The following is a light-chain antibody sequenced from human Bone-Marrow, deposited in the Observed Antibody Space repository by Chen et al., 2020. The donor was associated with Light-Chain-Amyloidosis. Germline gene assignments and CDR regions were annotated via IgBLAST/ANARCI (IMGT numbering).Light chain of an antibody. CDR1: TSKIGNKD. J-gene: IGLJ2*01. CDR3: ATWDSGMSAVV. Sequence: VLTQPPSVSAAPGQRVTLSCSGRTSKIGNKDVTWSQQVPGAAPKLLIFDNYKRPSGIHDRFAGSKSGTVATLDIVEVQAGDEALYHCATWDSGMSAVVFGGGTQLTVL. V-gene: IGLV1-51*01. CDR2: DNY.